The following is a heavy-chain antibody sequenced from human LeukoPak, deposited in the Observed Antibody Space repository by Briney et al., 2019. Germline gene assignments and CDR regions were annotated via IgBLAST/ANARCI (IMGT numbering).Heavy chain of an antibody. J-gene: IGHJ3*02. D-gene: IGHD2-2*01. Sequence: ASVKVSCKASGYTFTGYFMHWVRQAPGQGLEWMGGINPNSGGTNYAQKFQGRVTMTRDTSISTAYMELSRLRSDDTAVYYCARNEQFYCSSTSCYRAFDIWGQGTMVTVSS. CDR2: INPNSGGT. V-gene: IGHV1-2*02. CDR3: ARNEQFYCSSTSCYRAFDI. CDR1: GYTFTGYF.